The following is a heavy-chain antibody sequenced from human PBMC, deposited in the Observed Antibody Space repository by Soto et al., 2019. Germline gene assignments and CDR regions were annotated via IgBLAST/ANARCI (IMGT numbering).Heavy chain of an antibody. D-gene: IGHD3-10*01. CDR1: GFTFSSYS. V-gene: IGHV3-21*01. CDR2: ISSSSSYI. J-gene: IGHJ6*02. Sequence: TGGSLRLSCAASGFTFSSYSMNWVRQAPGKGLEWVSSISSSSSYIYYADSVKGRFTISRDNAKNSLYLQMNSLRAEDTAVYYCARELRFGELLWPEGGMDVWGQGTTVTVSS. CDR3: ARELRFGELLWPEGGMDV.